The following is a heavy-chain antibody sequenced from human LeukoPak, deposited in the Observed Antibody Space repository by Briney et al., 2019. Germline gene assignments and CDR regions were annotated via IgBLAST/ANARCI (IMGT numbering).Heavy chain of an antibody. D-gene: IGHD5-12*01. J-gene: IGHJ6*03. V-gene: IGHV3-11*04. Sequence: GGSLRLSCAASGFTFSDYYMSWIRQAPGKGLEWVSYISSSGSTIYYADSVKGRFTISRDNAKNSLYLQMNSLRAEDTAVYYCARELSGYDREGDYYYYYMDVWGKGTTVTVSS. CDR3: ARELSGYDREGDYYYYYMDV. CDR1: GFTFSDYY. CDR2: ISSSGSTI.